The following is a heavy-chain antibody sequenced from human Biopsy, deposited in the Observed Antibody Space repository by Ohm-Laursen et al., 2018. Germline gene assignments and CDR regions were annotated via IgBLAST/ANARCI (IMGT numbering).Heavy chain of an antibody. CDR3: ARDALGGGSYRFFY. CDR2: IIPIFGTA. Sequence: ASVKVSCKACGGTFTNYAISWVRQAPGQGLEWMGGIIPIFGTANYAQKFQGRVTITADESTSTAYMELSSLRSDDTAVYYCARDALGGGSYRFFYWGQGSLVTVSS. V-gene: IGHV1-69*13. D-gene: IGHD1-26*01. CDR1: GGTFTNYA. J-gene: IGHJ4*02.